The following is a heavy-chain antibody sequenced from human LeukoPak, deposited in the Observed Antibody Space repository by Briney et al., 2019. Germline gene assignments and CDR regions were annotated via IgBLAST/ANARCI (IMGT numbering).Heavy chain of an antibody. J-gene: IGHJ4*02. Sequence: GGSLRLSCAASGFTFSSYGMHWVRQAPGKGLEWVAFIRYDGSNKYYADSVKGRFTISRDNSKNTLYLQMNSLRAEDTAVYYCAKSLYYDILTGQVDYWGQGTLVTVSS. V-gene: IGHV3-30*02. D-gene: IGHD3-9*01. CDR1: GFTFSSYG. CDR2: IRYDGSNK. CDR3: AKSLYYDILTGQVDY.